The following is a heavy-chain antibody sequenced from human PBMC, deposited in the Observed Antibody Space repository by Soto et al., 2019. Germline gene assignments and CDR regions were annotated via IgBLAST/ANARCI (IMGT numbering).Heavy chain of an antibody. CDR1: GESFSGYY. Sequence: QVQLQQWGAGLLKPSETPSLTCAVYGESFSGYYWSWIRQPPGKGLEWIGEINHSGSTNYNPSLKSRVTISVDTSKNQFSLKLSSVTAADTAVYYCALVVAGPDYWGQGTLVTVSS. J-gene: IGHJ4*02. CDR3: ALVVAGPDY. D-gene: IGHD2-15*01. CDR2: INHSGST. V-gene: IGHV4-34*01.